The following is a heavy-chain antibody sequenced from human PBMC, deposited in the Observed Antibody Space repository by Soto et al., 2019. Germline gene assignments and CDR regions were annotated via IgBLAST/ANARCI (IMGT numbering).Heavy chain of an antibody. CDR1: GFAFSDYT. J-gene: IGHJ4*02. CDR2: IFSRFFTGSGNT. V-gene: IGHV3-23*01. Sequence: GGSLRLSCSASGFAFSDYTMGWVRLTPGKGLEWVSTIFSRFFTGSGNTAYADSVTGRFTISRDNSQNMLFLQMNSLGVEEVAVYYCARDRQPDGIWTFDFWGRGAQVTVSS. CDR3: ARDRQPDGIWTFDF. D-gene: IGHD1-1*01.